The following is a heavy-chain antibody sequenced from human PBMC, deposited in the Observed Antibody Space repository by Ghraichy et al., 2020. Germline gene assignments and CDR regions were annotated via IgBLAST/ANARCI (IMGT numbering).Heavy chain of an antibody. J-gene: IGHJ4*02. Sequence: GGSLRLSCAASGFTFSSYAMSWVRQAPGKGLEWVSAISGSGGSTYYADSVKGRFTISRDNSKNTLYLQMNSLRAEDTAVYYCAKGLSRDGYNGGIYDYWGQGTLVTVSS. CDR2: ISGSGGST. V-gene: IGHV3-23*01. CDR3: AKGLSRDGYNGGIYDY. CDR1: GFTFSSYA. D-gene: IGHD5-24*01.